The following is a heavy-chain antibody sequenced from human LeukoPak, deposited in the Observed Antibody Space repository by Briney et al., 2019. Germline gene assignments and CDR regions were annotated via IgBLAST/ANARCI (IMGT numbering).Heavy chain of an antibody. CDR2: IYYSGST. CDR3: ARLPLPYYFDY. J-gene: IGHJ4*02. CDR1: GYSISSGYY. V-gene: IGHV4-38-2*02. Sequence: SETLSLTCNVSGYSISSGYYWGWIRQPPGKGLEWIGYIYYSGSTYYNPSLKSRVTISADTSKNQFSLKLSSVTAADTAVYYCARLPLPYYFDYWGQGTLVTVSS.